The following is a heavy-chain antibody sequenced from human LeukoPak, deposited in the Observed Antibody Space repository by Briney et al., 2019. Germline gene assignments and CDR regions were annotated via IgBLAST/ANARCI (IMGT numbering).Heavy chain of an antibody. J-gene: IGHJ4*02. CDR2: IDSIDSHT. V-gene: IGHV5-10-1*01. CDR1: AYRFPSYW. Sequence: GESLKISCKASAYRFPSYWITWVRHMPGKGREWMGGIDSIDSHTTYSPSFQGPVTISADKSIATVYLQWSSLKASDTAMYYWARARVDTAMADFDYWGQGTLVTVSS. D-gene: IGHD5-18*01. CDR3: ARARVDTAMADFDY.